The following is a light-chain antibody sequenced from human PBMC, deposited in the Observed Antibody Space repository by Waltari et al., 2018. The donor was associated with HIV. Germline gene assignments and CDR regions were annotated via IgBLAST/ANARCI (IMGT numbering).Light chain of an antibody. CDR3: QQYNSWPLT. Sequence: EVVMTQSPATLSVSPGERVTLSCRASQSIGSILAWYQQQPGQAPGLLFYGASTRATGIPARFTGSGSGTEFTLTISSLQSEDFAVYYCQQYNSWPLTFGGGTKVEIK. J-gene: IGKJ4*01. CDR2: GAS. V-gene: IGKV3-15*01. CDR1: QSIGSI.